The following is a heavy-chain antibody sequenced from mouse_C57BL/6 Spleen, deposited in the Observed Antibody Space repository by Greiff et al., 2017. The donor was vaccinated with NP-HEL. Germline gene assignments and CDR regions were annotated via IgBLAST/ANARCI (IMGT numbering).Heavy chain of an antibody. D-gene: IGHD1-1*01. J-gene: IGHJ2*01. CDR3: ARSLPSTDYFDY. CDR1: GYTFTSYW. V-gene: IGHV1-69*01. Sequence: VQLQQPGAELVMPGASVKLSCKASGYTFTSYWMHWVKQRPGQGLEWIGEIDPSDSYTNYNQKFKGKSTLTVDKSSSTAYMQLSSLTSEDSAVYYCARSLPSTDYFDYWGQGTTLTVSS. CDR2: IDPSDSYT.